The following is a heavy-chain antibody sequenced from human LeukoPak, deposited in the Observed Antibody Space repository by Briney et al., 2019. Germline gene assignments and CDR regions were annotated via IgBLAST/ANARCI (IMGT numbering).Heavy chain of an antibody. V-gene: IGHV3-7*04. CDR3: ARDLAEIYYGSGSYYDY. CDR1: GFTFSSYW. CDR2: VKQDGSEK. Sequence: GGSLRLSCAASGFTFSSYWMSWVRQAPGKGLEWVANVKQDGSEKYYVDSVKGRFTISRDNAKNSLYLQMNSLRAEDTAVYYCARDLAEIYYGSGSYYDYWGQGTLVTVSS. D-gene: IGHD3-10*01. J-gene: IGHJ4*02.